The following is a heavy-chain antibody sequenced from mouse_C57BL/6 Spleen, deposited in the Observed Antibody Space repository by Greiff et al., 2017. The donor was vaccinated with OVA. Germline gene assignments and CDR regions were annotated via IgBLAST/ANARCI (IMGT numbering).Heavy chain of an antibody. CDR2: IRSKSNNYAT. Sequence: EVHLVESGGGLVQPKGSLKLSCAASGFSFNTYAMNWVRQAPGKGLEWVARIRSKSNNYATYYADSVKDRFTISRDDSESMLYLQMNNLKTEDTAMYYCVRHAPDYYGSSLYWYFDVWGTGTTVTVSS. CDR3: VRHAPDYYGSSLYWYFDV. D-gene: IGHD1-1*01. CDR1: GFSFNTYA. V-gene: IGHV10-1*01. J-gene: IGHJ1*03.